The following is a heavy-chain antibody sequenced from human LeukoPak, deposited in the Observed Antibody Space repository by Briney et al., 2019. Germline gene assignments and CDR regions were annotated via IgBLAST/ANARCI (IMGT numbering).Heavy chain of an antibody. V-gene: IGHV4-38-2*01. CDR2: IYYSGST. CDR3: ARRPVTTKGTNWFDP. Sequence: KASETLSLTCAVSGYSISSGYYWGWIRPPPGKGLEWIGSIYYSGSTYYNPSLKSRVTISVDTSKNQFSLKLSSVTAADTAVYYCARRPVTTKGTNWFDPWGQGTLVTVSS. D-gene: IGHD4-17*01. J-gene: IGHJ5*02. CDR1: GYSISSGYY.